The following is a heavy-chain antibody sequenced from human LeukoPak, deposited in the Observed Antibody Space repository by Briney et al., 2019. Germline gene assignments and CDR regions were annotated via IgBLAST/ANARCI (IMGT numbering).Heavy chain of an antibody. CDR3: ADPPFDP. CDR1: GFSFSTHA. J-gene: IGHJ5*02. Sequence: GGSLRLACAASGFSFSTHAMSWVRQTPAKGLEWVSTISVTGKESYYADSVKGRFSISRDNSKNTLYLQMNSLRVEDTALYYCADPPFDPWGQGTLVTVSS. CDR2: ISVTGKES. V-gene: IGHV3-23*01.